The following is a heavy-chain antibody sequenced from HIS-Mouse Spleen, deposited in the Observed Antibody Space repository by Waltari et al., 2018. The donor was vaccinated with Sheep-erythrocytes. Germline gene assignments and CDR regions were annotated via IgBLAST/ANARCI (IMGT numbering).Heavy chain of an antibody. CDR1: GFTFSSYW. CDR2: IKQDGSEK. J-gene: IGHJ4*02. Sequence: SCAASGFTFSSYWMSWVRQAPGKGLEWVANIKQDGSEKYYVDSVKGRFTISRDNAKNSLYLQMNSLRAEETAVYYGAGAVGYYDFWSGYSGWGYFDYWGQGTLVTVSS. V-gene: IGHV3-7*01. D-gene: IGHD3-3*01. CDR3: AGAVGYYDFWSGYSGWGYFDY.